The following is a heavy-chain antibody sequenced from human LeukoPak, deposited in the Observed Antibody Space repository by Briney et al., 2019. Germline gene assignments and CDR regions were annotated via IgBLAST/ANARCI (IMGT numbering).Heavy chain of an antibody. D-gene: IGHD1-1*01. J-gene: IGHJ5*02. CDR3: ASEGWNDAHNWFDP. CDR2: IYYSGST. V-gene: IGHV4-59*01. CDR1: GGSISSYY. Sequence: PSETLSLTCTVSGGSISSYYWSWIRQPPGKGLEWIGYIYYSGSTNYNPSLKSRVTISVDTSKNQFSLKLSSVTAADTAVYYCASEGWNDAHNWFDPWGQGTLDTVSS.